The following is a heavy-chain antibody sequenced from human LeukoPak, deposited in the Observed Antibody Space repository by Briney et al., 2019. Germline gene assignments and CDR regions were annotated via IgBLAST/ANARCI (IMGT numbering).Heavy chain of an antibody. J-gene: IGHJ4*02. V-gene: IGHV3-48*01. D-gene: IGHD3-10*01. CDR3: ARSPNYKGYFDY. CDR1: GFTFSTYS. Sequence: GGSLRLSCAASGFTFSTYSINWVRQAPGKGLEWVSYISSDSSTIYYADSLKGRFTISRDNAKNSLSLLMNSLRAEDTAVYYCARSPNYKGYFDYWGQGTLVTVSS. CDR2: ISSDSSTI.